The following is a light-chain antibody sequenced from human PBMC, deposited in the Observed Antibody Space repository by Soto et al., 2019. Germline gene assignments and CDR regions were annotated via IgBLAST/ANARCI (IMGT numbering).Light chain of an antibody. V-gene: IGKV3-11*01. CDR1: QSISKY. CDR3: QQRRSWPWT. Sequence: EIVLTQSPATLCLSPGERATLSCRASQSISKYLAWYQQKPGQAPRLLIYDASNRATGIPARFSGSGSGTDFTLTIRSLEPEDSAVYHCQQRRSWPWTFGQGTKVEIK. J-gene: IGKJ1*01. CDR2: DAS.